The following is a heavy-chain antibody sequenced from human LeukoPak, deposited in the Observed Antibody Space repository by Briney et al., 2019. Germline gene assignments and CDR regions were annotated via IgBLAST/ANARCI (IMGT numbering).Heavy chain of an antibody. CDR1: GFTFSSYW. Sequence: GGSLRLSCAASGFTFSSYWMSWVRQAPGKGLEWVANIKQDGSEKYYVDSVKGRFTISRDNAKNSLYLQMNSLRAEDTAVYYCARDDCSSISCYRNWFDPWGQGTLVTVSS. D-gene: IGHD2-2*01. CDR3: ARDDCSSISCYRNWFDP. V-gene: IGHV3-7*01. J-gene: IGHJ5*02. CDR2: IKQDGSEK.